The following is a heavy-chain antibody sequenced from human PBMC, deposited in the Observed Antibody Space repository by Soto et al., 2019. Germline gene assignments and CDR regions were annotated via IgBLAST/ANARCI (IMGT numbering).Heavy chain of an antibody. CDR1: KFTFSSYW. Sequence: GGSPRLSCAASKFTFSSYWMHWVRQAPGKGLVWVSRIDPDGITTYYADSVKGRFTISRDNAKNTLYLQLNSLTAEDTAVYYCTSSGSYDIAWFDPWGQGTLVTVSS. D-gene: IGHD3-10*01. CDR2: IDPDGITT. J-gene: IGHJ5*02. CDR3: TSSGSYDIAWFDP. V-gene: IGHV3-74*01.